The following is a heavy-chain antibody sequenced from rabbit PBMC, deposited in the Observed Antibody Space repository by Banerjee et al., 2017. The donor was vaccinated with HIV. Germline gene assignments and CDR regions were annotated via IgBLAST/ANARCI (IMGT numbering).Heavy chain of an antibody. CDR2: IYAGDGST. CDR1: GFDFSSNA. J-gene: IGHJ6*01. Sequence: QEQLVESGGGLVTLGGSLKLSCKASGFDFSSNAMCWFRQAPGKGPEWIACIYAGDGSTDYASWVNGRFTISLDNAQNTVFLQMTSLTAADTATYFCTGIISSGWGRGMDLWGPGTLVTVS. CDR3: TGIISSGWGRGMDL. V-gene: IGHV1S47*01. D-gene: IGHD4-1*01.